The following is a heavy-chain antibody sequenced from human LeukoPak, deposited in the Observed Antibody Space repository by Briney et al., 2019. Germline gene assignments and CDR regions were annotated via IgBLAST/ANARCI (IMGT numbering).Heavy chain of an antibody. CDR3: ARGIECTSASCYGGFDY. CDR1: GDSISRGTYN. CDR2: IYYSDRT. V-gene: IGHV4-31*03. Sequence: PSETLSLTCIISGDSISRGTYNWRWIRRHPGKGLEWIGYIYYSDRTYYNPSLMSRGAMSIDASKNLFSLRLTSMTAADTAVYYCARGIECTSASCYGGFDYWGQGHLVIVSS. D-gene: IGHD2-2*01. J-gene: IGHJ4*02.